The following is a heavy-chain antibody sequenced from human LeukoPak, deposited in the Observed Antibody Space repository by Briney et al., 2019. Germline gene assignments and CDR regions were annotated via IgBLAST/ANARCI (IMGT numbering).Heavy chain of an antibody. D-gene: IGHD5-18*01. CDR1: GGSVSSGSYY. CDR3: ARLPKYSYGPFDY. J-gene: IGHJ4*02. Sequence: SETLSLTCTVSGGSVSSGSYYWSWIRQPPGKGLEWIGYIYYSGSTNYNPSLKSRVTISVDTSKNQFSLKLSSVTAADTAVYYCARLPKYSYGPFDYWGQGTLVTVSS. V-gene: IGHV4-61*01. CDR2: IYYSGST.